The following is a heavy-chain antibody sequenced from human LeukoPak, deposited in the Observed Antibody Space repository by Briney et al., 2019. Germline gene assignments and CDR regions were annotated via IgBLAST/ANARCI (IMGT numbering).Heavy chain of an antibody. Sequence: GGSLRLSCAASGFTFDDYAMHWVRQAPGKGLEWVSAISGSGGSTYYADSVKGRFTISRDNSKNTLYLQMNSLRAEDTAVYYCAKPHPAAGTNYYGMDVWGKGTTVTVSS. CDR1: GFTFDDYA. V-gene: IGHV3-23*01. D-gene: IGHD6-13*01. CDR3: AKPHPAAGTNYYGMDV. CDR2: ISGSGGST. J-gene: IGHJ6*04.